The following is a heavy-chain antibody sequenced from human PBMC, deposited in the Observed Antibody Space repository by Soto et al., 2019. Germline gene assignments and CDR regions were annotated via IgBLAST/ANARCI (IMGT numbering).Heavy chain of an antibody. D-gene: IGHD2-15*01. J-gene: IGHJ6*02. CDR3: VRDCSGGGCYSDYGMDV. V-gene: IGHV4-4*07. CDR2: IYSSGST. CDR1: GDSIRNFY. Sequence: QVQLQESGPGLVKPSETLSLTCTVSGDSIRNFYWSWIRQPAGKGLEWIGRIYSSGSTDYNASLKSRVSMSVDRSNNQFFLRLTSVTAEGTAVYYCVRDCSGGGCYSDYGMDVWGQGTTVTVSS.